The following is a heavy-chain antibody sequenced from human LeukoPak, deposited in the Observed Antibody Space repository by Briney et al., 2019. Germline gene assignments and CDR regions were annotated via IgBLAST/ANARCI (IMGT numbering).Heavy chain of an antibody. CDR3: ARDEEAVGYYFDY. Sequence: PGGSLRLSCAASGFTFSSYSMNWVRQAPGKGLEWVSYISGSSATIYYADSVKGRFTISRDNAKNSLFLQMNSLRDEDTAVYYCARDEEAVGYYFDYWGQGTLVTVPS. V-gene: IGHV3-48*02. CDR2: ISGSSATI. CDR1: GFTFSSYS. D-gene: IGHD6-19*01. J-gene: IGHJ4*02.